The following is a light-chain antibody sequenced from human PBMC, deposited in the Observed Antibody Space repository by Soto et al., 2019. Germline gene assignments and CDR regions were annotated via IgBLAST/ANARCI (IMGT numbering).Light chain of an antibody. J-gene: IGKJ4*01. CDR2: DAS. CDR3: QQNSSSPLT. Sequence: EIVLTQSPATLSLSPGERATLSCRASQSVSSNLAWYQQKPGQAPRLLIYDASNRATGVPARFGGSGSGTDITLTISLLADEDLAVYCWQQNSSSPLTFGGGTKVEIK. V-gene: IGKV3-11*01. CDR1: QSVSSN.